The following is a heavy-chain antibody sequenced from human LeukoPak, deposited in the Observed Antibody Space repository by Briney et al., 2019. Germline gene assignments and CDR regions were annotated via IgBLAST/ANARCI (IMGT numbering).Heavy chain of an antibody. CDR1: GFTYSRDW. V-gene: IGHV3-7*01. D-gene: IGHD3-22*01. CDR2: IKEDGSEK. CDR3: ARDGYGSGYYFDY. J-gene: IGHJ4*02. Sequence: GGSLRLSCAASGFTYSRDWTAWVRQAPGKGLEWVANIKEDGSEKNYVDSVKGRFTISRDNAENSVYLQMNSLRAEDTAVYYCARDGYGSGYYFDYWGQGTLVTVSS.